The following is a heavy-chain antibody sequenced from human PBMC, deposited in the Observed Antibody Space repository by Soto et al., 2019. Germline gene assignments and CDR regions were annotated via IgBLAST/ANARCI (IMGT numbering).Heavy chain of an antibody. D-gene: IGHD3-3*01. CDR1: GGSISSSSYY. Sequence: SETLSLTCTVSGGSISSSSYYWGWIRQPPGKGLEWIGSIYYSGSTYYNPSLKSRVTISVDTSKNQFSLKLSSVTAADTAVYYCARHVSLWSGLQTLWGQGTLVTVSS. V-gene: IGHV4-39*01. CDR2: IYYSGST. CDR3: ARHVSLWSGLQTL. J-gene: IGHJ4*02.